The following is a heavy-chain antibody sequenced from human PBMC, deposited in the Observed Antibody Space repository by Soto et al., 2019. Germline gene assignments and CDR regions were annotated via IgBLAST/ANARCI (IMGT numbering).Heavy chain of an antibody. CDR3: ARVRWEGSGSYLVAWFDP. D-gene: IGHD3-10*01. J-gene: IGHJ5*02. Sequence: ETLSPTCPGSGASISIYYWSWIRQPPGKGLEWIGYIYYSGSTNYNPSLKSLVTISVDTSKNQFSLKLSSVTAADTAVYYCARVRWEGSGSYLVAWFDPWGQGTLVTVYS. CDR1: GASISIYY. V-gene: IGHV4-59*01. CDR2: IYYSGST.